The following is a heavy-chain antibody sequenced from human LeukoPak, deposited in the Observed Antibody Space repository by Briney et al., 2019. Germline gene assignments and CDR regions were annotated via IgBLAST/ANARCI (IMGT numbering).Heavy chain of an antibody. CDR2: IRSKANSYAT. V-gene: IGHV3-73*01. D-gene: IGHD6-19*01. CDR3: TRPYSSGYY. Sequence: GGSLRLSCAASGFTFSGSAMHWVRQAPGKGLEWVGRIRSKANSYATAYAASVKGRFTISRDDSRNTAYLQMNSLKIEDTAVYYCTRPYSSGYYWGQGTLVTVSS. J-gene: IGHJ4*02. CDR1: GFTFSGSA.